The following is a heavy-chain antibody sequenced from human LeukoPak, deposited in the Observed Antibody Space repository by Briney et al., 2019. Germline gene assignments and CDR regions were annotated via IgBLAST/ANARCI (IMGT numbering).Heavy chain of an antibody. D-gene: IGHD2-2*01. J-gene: IGHJ6*02. CDR1: GYSFTSYW. V-gene: IGHV5-51*01. CDR3: ARLGCSSTSCYDQNYYYYGMDV. Sequence: GESLKISCKGSGYSFTSYWIGWVRQMPGKGLEWMGIIYPGDSDTRYSPSFQGQVTISADKSISTAYLQWSSLKASDTAMYYCARLGCSSTSCYDQNYYYYGMDVWGQGTTVTVSS. CDR2: IYPGDSDT.